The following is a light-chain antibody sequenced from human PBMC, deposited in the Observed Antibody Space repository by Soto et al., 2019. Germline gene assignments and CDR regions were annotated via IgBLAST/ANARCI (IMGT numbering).Light chain of an antibody. V-gene: IGKV1-33*01. CDR3: QQYDNLLPIT. Sequence: QMTQSPYSLSASVGDRVTITCQASQDSSKNLNSYQQKLGKAPKPLIYYASSLQTGVPSRFSGSGSATHFTFIISSLQPEDIATYYCQQYDNLLPITFGQGTRLEIK. CDR2: YAS. CDR1: QDSSKN. J-gene: IGKJ5*01.